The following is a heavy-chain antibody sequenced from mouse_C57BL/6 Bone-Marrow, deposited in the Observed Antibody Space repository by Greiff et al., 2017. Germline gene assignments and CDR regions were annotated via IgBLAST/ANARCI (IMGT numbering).Heavy chain of an antibody. CDR3: ARPIQGDAMDY. CDR2: ISAGGSYT. Sequence: EVQVVESGGGLVKPGGSLKLSCAASGFTFSSYAMSWVRQTPEKRLEWVATISAGGSYTYYPDNVKGRFTISRDNAKNNLYLQMSHLKSEDTAMYYCARPIQGDAMDYWGQGTSVTVSS. D-gene: IGHD3-2*02. CDR1: GFTFSSYA. J-gene: IGHJ4*01. V-gene: IGHV5-4*01.